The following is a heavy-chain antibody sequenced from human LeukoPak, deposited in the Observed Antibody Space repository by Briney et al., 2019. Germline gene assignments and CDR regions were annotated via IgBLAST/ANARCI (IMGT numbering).Heavy chain of an antibody. Sequence: ASVKVSCKASGYTFTTYAVHWVRQAPGQRLEYMGWINAGNGYTKYSQQFQGRVTITRDTSASTAYMELSSLRSEDTAVYYRARDGMTAVGPVYWGQGTLVTVSS. J-gene: IGHJ4*02. CDR3: ARDGMTAVGPVY. CDR2: INAGNGYT. D-gene: IGHD6-13*01. V-gene: IGHV1-3*01. CDR1: GYTFTTYA.